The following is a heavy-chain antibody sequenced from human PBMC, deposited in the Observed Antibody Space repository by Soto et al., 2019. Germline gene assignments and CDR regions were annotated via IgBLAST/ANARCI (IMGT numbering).Heavy chain of an antibody. J-gene: IGHJ5*02. D-gene: IGHD1-26*01. CDR3: ARGLNEWELLSWFDP. CDR2: ISAYNGNT. CDR1: GYTFTSYG. Sequence: ASVKVSCKASGYTFTSYGISWVRQAPGQGLEWMGWISAYNGNTSYAQKLQGRVTMTTDTSTSTAYMELRSLRSDDTAVYYCARGLNEWELLSWFDPWGQGTLVTVSS. V-gene: IGHV1-18*01.